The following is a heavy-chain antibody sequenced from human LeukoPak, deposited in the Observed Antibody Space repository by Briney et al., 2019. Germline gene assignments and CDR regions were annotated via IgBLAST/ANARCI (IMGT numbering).Heavy chain of an antibody. V-gene: IGHV3-7*05. D-gene: IGHD6-19*01. CDR2: INQGGTER. Sequence: GGSLRLPCAASGFTFRSYWMSWVRQAPGKGLEWVANINQGGTERYVDSVKGRFTISRDNAKNSLYLQMNSLRAEDTAVYYCVREDSYSSGWYGPDYWGQGTLVTVSS. J-gene: IGHJ4*02. CDR3: VREDSYSSGWYGPDY. CDR1: GFTFRSYW.